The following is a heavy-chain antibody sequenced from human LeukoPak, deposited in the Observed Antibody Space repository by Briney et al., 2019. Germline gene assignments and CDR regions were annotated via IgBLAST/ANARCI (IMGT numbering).Heavy chain of an antibody. CDR1: GYTFTSYY. CDR2: INPSGGST. CDR3: ARHGSERYYGSGSYPDPLYYYYYYMDV. D-gene: IGHD3-10*01. Sequence: ASVKVSCKASGYTFTSYYMHWVRQAPGQGLEWMGIINPSGGSTSYAQKFQGRVTMTRDMSTSTVYMELSSLRSEDTAVYYCARHGSERYYGSGSYPDPLYYYYYYMDVWGKGTTVTISS. J-gene: IGHJ6*03. V-gene: IGHV1-46*01.